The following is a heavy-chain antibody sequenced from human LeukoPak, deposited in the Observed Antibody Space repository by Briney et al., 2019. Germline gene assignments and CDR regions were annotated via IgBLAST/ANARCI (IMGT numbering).Heavy chain of an antibody. Sequence: GASVKVSCKTSGYTFTGYYMHWVRQAPGQGLEWMGWINPNTGGTNYAQKFLGRVTMTRDTSISTVYMELSRLRSDDTAVYYCARVRHYGSGTFLWAPSFDIWGQGTTVTVSS. CDR1: GYTFTGYY. CDR3: ARVRHYGSGTFLWAPSFDI. V-gene: IGHV1-2*02. J-gene: IGHJ3*02. CDR2: INPNTGGT. D-gene: IGHD3-10*01.